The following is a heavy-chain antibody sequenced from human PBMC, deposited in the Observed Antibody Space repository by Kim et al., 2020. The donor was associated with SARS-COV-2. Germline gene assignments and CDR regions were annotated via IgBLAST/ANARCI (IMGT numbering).Heavy chain of an antibody. J-gene: IGHJ1*01. CDR3: VKEYYDSSQYFQH. D-gene: IGHD3-22*01. Sequence: GGSLRLSCSASGFTFSSYAMHWVRQAPGKGLEYVSAISSNGGSTYYADSVKGRFTISRDNSKNTLYLQMSSLRAEDTAVYYCVKEYYDSSQYFQHWGQGTLVTVSS. CDR2: ISSNGGST. V-gene: IGHV3-64D*09. CDR1: GFTFSSYA.